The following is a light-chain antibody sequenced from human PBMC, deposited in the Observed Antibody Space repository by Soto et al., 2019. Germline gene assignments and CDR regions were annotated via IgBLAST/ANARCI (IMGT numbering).Light chain of an antibody. Sequence: DIQMTQSPSTLSASVGDRVTITCRASQSLSGWLAWYQQTPGKVPKLLISDAFRLESGVPSRFRGSGSGTEFTLTISRLQPDDFETYYCQQYNSYPWTFGQGTKVDIK. CDR1: QSLSGW. CDR2: DAF. V-gene: IGKV1-5*01. J-gene: IGKJ1*01. CDR3: QQYNSYPWT.